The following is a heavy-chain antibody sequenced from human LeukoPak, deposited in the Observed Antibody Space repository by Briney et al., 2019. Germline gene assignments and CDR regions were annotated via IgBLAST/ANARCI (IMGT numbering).Heavy chain of an antibody. CDR1: GYTLTELS. Sequence: ASVTVSCKVSGYTLTELSMHWVRQAPGKGLEWMGGFDPEDGETIYAQKFQGRVTMTEDTSTDTAYMELSSLRSEDTAVYYCATDRRQIFGVVLPKGSWGQGNLVTVSS. CDR2: FDPEDGET. CDR3: ATDRRQIFGVVLPKGS. J-gene: IGHJ4*02. D-gene: IGHD3-3*01. V-gene: IGHV1-24*01.